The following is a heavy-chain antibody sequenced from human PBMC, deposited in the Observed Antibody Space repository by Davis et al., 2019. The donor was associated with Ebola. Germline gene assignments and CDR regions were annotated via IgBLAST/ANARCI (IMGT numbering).Heavy chain of an antibody. CDR1: GGTFSSYA. Sequence: SVKVSCKASGGTFSSYAISWVRQAPGQGLEWMGGIIPIFGTANYAQKFQGRVTITADKSTSTAYMELSSLKSEDTAVYYCAGVYGSYSLFDWGQGTLVTVSS. D-gene: IGHD1-26*01. CDR2: IIPIFGTA. CDR3: AGVYGSYSLFD. V-gene: IGHV1-69*06. J-gene: IGHJ4*02.